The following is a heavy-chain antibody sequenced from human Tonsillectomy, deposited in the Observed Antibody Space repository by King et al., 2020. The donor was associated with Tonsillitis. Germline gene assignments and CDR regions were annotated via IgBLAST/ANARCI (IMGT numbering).Heavy chain of an antibody. D-gene: IGHD2-15*01. CDR3: TRDLYCSGGSCYSFDY. CDR2: IRSKAYGGTT. J-gene: IGHJ4*02. CDR1: VFTFGDYA. V-gene: IGHV3-49*05. Sequence: VQLVESGGGLVKPGRSLRLSCTASVFTFGDYAMSWFRQAPGKGLEWVGFIRSKAYGGTTEYAASVKGRFTISRDDSKSIAYLQMNSLKTEDTDVYYCTRDLYCSGGSCYSFDYWGQGTLVTVSS.